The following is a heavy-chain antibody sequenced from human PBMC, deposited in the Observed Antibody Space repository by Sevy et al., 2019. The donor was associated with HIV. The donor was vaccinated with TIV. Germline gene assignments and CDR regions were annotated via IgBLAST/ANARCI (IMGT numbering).Heavy chain of an antibody. CDR2: ISYDGSNK. J-gene: IGHJ4*02. CDR1: GFTFSSYA. Sequence: GGSLRLSCAASGFTFSSYAMHWVRQTPGKGLEWVAVISYDGSNKYYADSVKGRLTISRDNSKNTLYLQMNSLRAEDTAVYYCARTGPPGYYYDSSGSDYWGQGTLVTVSS. D-gene: IGHD3-22*01. CDR3: ARTGPPGYYYDSSGSDY. V-gene: IGHV3-30-3*01.